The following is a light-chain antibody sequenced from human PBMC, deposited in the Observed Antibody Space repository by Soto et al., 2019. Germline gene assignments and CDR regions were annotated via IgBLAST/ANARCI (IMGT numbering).Light chain of an antibody. CDR1: SSNIGAGYD. J-gene: IGLJ2*01. CDR2: GND. Sequence: QSVLTQPPSVSGAPGQRVTISCTGSSSNIGAGYDVHWYQQLPGTAPKLLIYGNDNRPSGVPDRFSGSKSGTSASLAITGLQAEDEADYYCQSYDSSLSGVVFGGGTKFTVL. CDR3: QSYDSSLSGVV. V-gene: IGLV1-40*01.